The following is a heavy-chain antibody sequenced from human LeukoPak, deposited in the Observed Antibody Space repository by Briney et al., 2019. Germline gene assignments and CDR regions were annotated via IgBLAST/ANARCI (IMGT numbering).Heavy chain of an antibody. CDR2: ISGSGYST. CDR3: AKDRSGSTAEYFQH. J-gene: IGHJ1*01. V-gene: IGHV3-23*01. D-gene: IGHD3-10*01. Sequence: GGSLRLSCAASGFTFSSYAMSRVRQAPGKGLEWVSVISGSGYSTYYADSVKGRFTISRDNSKNTLYLQMNSLRAEDTAVYYCAKDRSGSTAEYFQHWGQGTLVTVSS. CDR1: GFTFSSYA.